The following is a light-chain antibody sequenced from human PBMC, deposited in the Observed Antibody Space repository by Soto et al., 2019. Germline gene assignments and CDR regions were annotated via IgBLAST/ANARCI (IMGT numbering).Light chain of an antibody. J-gene: IGLJ1*01. V-gene: IGLV2-8*01. CDR3: SSYAGSTNV. Sequence: HSVLTHPPSASWSPGHSVSISCTGTSSDVGGYNYVSWYQQHPGKAPKLMIYEVNKRPSGVPDRFSGSKSGNTTSLTVSGLQAEHEADYYCSSYAGSTNVFGTGTKVTAL. CDR1: SSDVGGYNY. CDR2: EVN.